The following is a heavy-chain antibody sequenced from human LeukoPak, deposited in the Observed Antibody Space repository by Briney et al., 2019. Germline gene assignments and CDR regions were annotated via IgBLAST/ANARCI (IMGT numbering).Heavy chain of an antibody. CDR2: IYYSGST. J-gene: IGHJ5*02. Sequence: SETLSLTCTVSGGSISSYYWGWIRQPPGKGLEWIGSIYYSGSTYYNPSLKSRVTISVDTSKNQFSLKLSSVTAADTAVYYCARLATGKPNWFDPWGQGTLVTVSS. CDR1: GGSISSYY. CDR3: ARLATGKPNWFDP. D-gene: IGHD1-1*01. V-gene: IGHV4-39*01.